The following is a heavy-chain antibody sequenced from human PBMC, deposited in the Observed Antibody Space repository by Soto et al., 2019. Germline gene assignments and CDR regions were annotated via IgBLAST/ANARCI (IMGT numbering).Heavy chain of an antibody. J-gene: IGHJ3*02. CDR1: GFTVSSNY. Sequence: EVQLVETGGGLIQPGGSLRLSCAASGFTVSSNYMSWVRQAPGKGLERVSVMYSGGSTYYADSVKGRFTISRDNSKITLYLQMNSLRAEDTAVYYCARLEGFGGVIVRAGAFDIWGEGTMVTVSS. CDR2: MYSGGST. D-gene: IGHD3-16*02. CDR3: ARLEGFGGVIVRAGAFDI. V-gene: IGHV3-53*02.